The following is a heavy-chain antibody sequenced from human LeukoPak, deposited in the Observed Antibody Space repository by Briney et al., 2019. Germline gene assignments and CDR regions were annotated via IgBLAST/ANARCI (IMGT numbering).Heavy chain of an antibody. CDR1: GFTFSSYW. J-gene: IGHJ6*03. Sequence: PGGSLRLSCAASGFTFSSYWMHWVRQAPGKGLVWVSRINTDGSSTSYADSVKGRFTISRDNSKNTLYLQMNSLRAEDTAVYYCAKVGYDFWSGHYKGHYYYYMDVWGKGTTVTVSS. CDR2: INTDGSST. V-gene: IGHV3-74*01. CDR3: AKVGYDFWSGHYKGHYYYYMDV. D-gene: IGHD3-3*01.